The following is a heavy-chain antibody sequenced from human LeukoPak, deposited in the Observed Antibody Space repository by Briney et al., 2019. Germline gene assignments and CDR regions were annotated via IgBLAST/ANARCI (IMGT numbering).Heavy chain of an antibody. J-gene: IGHJ3*02. D-gene: IGHD6-6*01. CDR3: ARHRASIAEPPFDI. Sequence: ASVKVSCKASGGTFSSYAISWVRQAPGQGLEWMGGIIPIFGTANYAQKFQGRVTITTDESTSTAYMELSSLRSEDTAVYYCARHRASIAEPPFDIWGQGTMVTVSS. V-gene: IGHV1-69*05. CDR2: IIPIFGTA. CDR1: GGTFSSYA.